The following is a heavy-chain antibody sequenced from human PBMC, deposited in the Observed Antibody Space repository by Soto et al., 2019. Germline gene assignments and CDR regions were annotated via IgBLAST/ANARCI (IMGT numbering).Heavy chain of an antibody. D-gene: IGHD6-13*01. CDR1: GGSISSGGYY. Sequence: QVQLQESGPGLVKPSQTLPLTCTVSGGSISSGGYYWSWIRQHPGKGLEWIGYIYYSGSTYYNPSLKSRVTISVDTSKNQFSLKLSSVTAADTAVYYCARGGYSSSWYNWYFDLWGRGTLVTVSS. J-gene: IGHJ2*01. CDR3: ARGGYSSSWYNWYFDL. CDR2: IYYSGST. V-gene: IGHV4-31*03.